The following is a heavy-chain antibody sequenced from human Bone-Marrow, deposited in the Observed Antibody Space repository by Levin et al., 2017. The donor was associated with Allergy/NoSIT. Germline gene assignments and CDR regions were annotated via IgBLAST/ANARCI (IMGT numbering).Heavy chain of an antibody. D-gene: IGHD5/OR15-5a*01. J-gene: IGHJ5*02. CDR2: IYHGGST. CDR1: GDSISSGFYS. CDR3: VRGLNNWFDP. V-gene: IGHV4-30-2*01. Sequence: SQTLSLTCAVSGDSISSGFYSWTWIRQPPGRGLEWIGYIYHGGSTHHNPSLKSRLTISVDRSKNQFSLKLNSVTAADTAVYYCVRGLNNWFDPWGQGTLVTVSS.